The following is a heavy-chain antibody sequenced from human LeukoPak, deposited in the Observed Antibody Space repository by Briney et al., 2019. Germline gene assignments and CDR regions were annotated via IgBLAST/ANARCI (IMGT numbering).Heavy chain of an antibody. CDR2: IYNSGST. CDR3: ARAPYGSGSSYFDY. V-gene: IGHV4-59*08. J-gene: IGHJ4*02. CDR1: GGSISSYY. Sequence: SETLSLTCTVSGGSISSYYWSWIRQPPGKGLEWIGCIYNSGSTNYNPSLKSRVTISGDTSRNQFSLRLTSVTAADTAVYYCARAPYGSGSSYFDYLGQGTLVTVSS. D-gene: IGHD3-10*01.